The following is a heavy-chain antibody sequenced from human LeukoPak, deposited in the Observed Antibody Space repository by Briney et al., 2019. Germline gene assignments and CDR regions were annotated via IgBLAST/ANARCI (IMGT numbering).Heavy chain of an antibody. J-gene: IGHJ4*02. V-gene: IGHV4-59*08. CDR2: IYYNGST. CDR1: GGSISNCY. D-gene: IGHD6-19*01. CDR3: ARHDAGKWLPYFDY. Sequence: SETLSLTCTVSGGSISNCYWSWIRQAPGKGLEWVGSIYYNGSTNYNPSLKSRVTISVDTSKNQFSLKLSSVTAADTAVYYCARHDAGKWLPYFDYWGRGTLVTVSS.